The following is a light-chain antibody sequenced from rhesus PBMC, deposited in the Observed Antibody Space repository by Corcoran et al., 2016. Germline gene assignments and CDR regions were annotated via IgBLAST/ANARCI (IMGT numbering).Light chain of an antibody. CDR3: QQYNSAPYN. CDR1: QDISTW. Sequence: DIQMTQSPSSLSASVGDRVTITCRASQDISTWLAWFQQKPGKAPRLLTYKASHLQSGVPSRVSGRGSGTDFTLTLSSLQPDDFETYYCQQYNSAPYNFGRGTKVENK. CDR2: KAS. V-gene: IGKV1-21*01. J-gene: IGKJ2*01.